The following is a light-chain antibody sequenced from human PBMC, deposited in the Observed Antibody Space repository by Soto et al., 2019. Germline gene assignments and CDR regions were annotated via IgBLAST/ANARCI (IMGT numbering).Light chain of an antibody. V-gene: IGKV1-5*01. Sequence: DIQMTQSPSTLSASVGDRVTISFRASQSISSWLAWYQQKPGKAPKLLIYDASSLESGVPSRFSGSRSGTEFTLTISSLQPDDFATYYCQQYNSYRTFGQGTKVDIK. CDR1: QSISSW. J-gene: IGKJ1*01. CDR2: DAS. CDR3: QQYNSYRT.